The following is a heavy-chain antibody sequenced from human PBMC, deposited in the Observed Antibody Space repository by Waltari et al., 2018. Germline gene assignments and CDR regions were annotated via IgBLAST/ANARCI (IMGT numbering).Heavy chain of an antibody. CDR2: IYHSGST. CDR1: GDSISRYY. V-gene: IGHV4-59*01. J-gene: IGHJ4*02. D-gene: IGHD4-17*01. CDR3: ASTQGAYGDPPDY. Sequence: QVQLQESGPGLVKPSETLSLTCPVHGDSISRYYWRWIRQPPGKGLEWIGYIYHSGSTNYNPSRKSRVTISVDTSKNQFSLKLSSVTAADTAVYYCASTQGAYGDPPDYWGQGTLVTVSS.